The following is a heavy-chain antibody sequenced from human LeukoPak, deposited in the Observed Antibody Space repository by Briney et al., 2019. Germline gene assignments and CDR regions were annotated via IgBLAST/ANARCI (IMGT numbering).Heavy chain of an antibody. CDR3: VRSAATFDY. CDR2: INPDGRST. J-gene: IGHJ4*02. V-gene: IGHV3-74*01. Sequence: GGSLILSCTASGFTFSSSWMHWVRQAPGKGPVWVSRINPDGRSTIYADSVRGRFTISRDNAKNTLDLQMNSLRDEDTAVYYCVRSAATFDYWGQGTLVTVSS. D-gene: IGHD6-13*01. CDR1: GFTFSSSW.